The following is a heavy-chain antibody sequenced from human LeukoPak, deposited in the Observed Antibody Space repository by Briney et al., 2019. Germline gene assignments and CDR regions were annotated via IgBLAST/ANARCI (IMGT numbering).Heavy chain of an antibody. V-gene: IGHV6-1*01. CDR2: TYYRSTWYN. CDR1: GDSVSSNSVT. Sequence: SQTLSLTCAISGDSVSSNSVTWNWIRQSPSRGLEWLGRTYYRSTWYNDYAVSVRGRITVNPDTSKNQFSLKLSSVTAADTAVYYCVSLGCDGYSSGWYPCGDYWGQGTLVTVSS. D-gene: IGHD6-19*01. CDR3: VSLGCDGYSSGWYPCGDY. J-gene: IGHJ4*02.